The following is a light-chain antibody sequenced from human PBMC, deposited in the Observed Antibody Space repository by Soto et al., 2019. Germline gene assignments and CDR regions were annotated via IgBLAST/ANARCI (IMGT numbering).Light chain of an antibody. V-gene: IGKV3-15*01. Sequence: EIVMTQSPATLSVSPGERATLSCRAGQSLGSNLAWYQQKPGQAPRLLIYGASTRPTGIPARFSGSGSGTEFTLTISSLQSEDFAVYYCQQYNNWPYTFGQGTKLEIK. CDR1: QSLGSN. CDR3: QQYNNWPYT. J-gene: IGKJ2*01. CDR2: GAS.